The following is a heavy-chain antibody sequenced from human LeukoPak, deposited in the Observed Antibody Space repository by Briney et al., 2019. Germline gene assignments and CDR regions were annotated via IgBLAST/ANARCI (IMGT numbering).Heavy chain of an antibody. CDR1: GGSVTSLSYY. V-gene: IGHV4-39*01. Sequence: SETLSLTCTVSGGSVTSLSYYWDWIRQPPGKGLEWIGSIYYGGNTYYNPSLKSRVTISVDTSNNQFSLKLSSVTAADTAVYYCARQQGCGVDCHIPNHMDVWGQGTTVTVSS. J-gene: IGHJ6*02. CDR2: IYYGGNT. D-gene: IGHD2-21*02. CDR3: ARQQGCGVDCHIPNHMDV.